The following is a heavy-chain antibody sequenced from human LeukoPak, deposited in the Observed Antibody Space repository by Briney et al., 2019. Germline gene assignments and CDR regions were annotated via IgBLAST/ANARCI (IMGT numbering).Heavy chain of an antibody. CDR3: AKADLYYYDSSGLDY. J-gene: IGHJ4*02. V-gene: IGHV3-23*01. D-gene: IGHD3-22*01. CDR2: ISGSGGST. Sequence: GGSLRLSCAASGFTFSSYAMNWVRQAPGKGLEWVSAISGSGGSTYYADSVKGRFTISRDNSKNTLYLQMNSLRAEDTAVYYCAKADLYYYDSSGLDYWGQGTLVTVSS. CDR1: GFTFSSYA.